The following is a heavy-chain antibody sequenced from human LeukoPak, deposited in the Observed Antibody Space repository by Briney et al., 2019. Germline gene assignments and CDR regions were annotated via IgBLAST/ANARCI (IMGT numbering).Heavy chain of an antibody. V-gene: IGHV3-7*01. J-gene: IGHJ4*02. CDR1: GFSFSNYW. CDR2: INEDGSEK. Sequence: GGSLRLSCAASGFSFSNYWMKWVRQDPGKGLEWVANINEDGSEKYYVDSVRGRFTISRDNARNSLFLQVNSLRAEDTAVYYCTRVDYGVAHALWGQGTQVTVSS. CDR3: TRVDYGVAHAL. D-gene: IGHD3-3*01.